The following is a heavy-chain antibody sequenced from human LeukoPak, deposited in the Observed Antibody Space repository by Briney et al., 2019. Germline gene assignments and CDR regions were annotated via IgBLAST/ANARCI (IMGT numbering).Heavy chain of an antibody. CDR3: ARLGSEMATIPNYYFDY. J-gene: IGHJ4*02. V-gene: IGHV5-51*01. CDR2: IYPGDSDT. D-gene: IGHD5-24*01. Sequence: GESLKISCKGSGYSFISYWIGWVRQMPGKGLEWMGIIYPGDSDTRYSPSFQGQVTISADKSISTAYLQWSSLKASDTAMYYCARLGSEMATIPNYYFDYWGQGTLVTVSS. CDR1: GYSFISYW.